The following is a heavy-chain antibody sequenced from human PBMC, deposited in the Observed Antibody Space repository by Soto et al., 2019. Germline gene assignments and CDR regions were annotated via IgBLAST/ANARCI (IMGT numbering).Heavy chain of an antibody. V-gene: IGHV3-21*01. CDR3: ARSSGWTRADAFDI. Sequence: GSLRLSCAASGFTFSSYSMNWVRQAPGKGLEWVSSISSSSSYIYYADSVKGRFTISRDNAKNSLYLQMNSLRAEDTAVYYCARSSGWTRADAFDIWGQGTMVTVSS. CDR1: GFTFSSYS. CDR2: ISSSSSYI. D-gene: IGHD6-19*01. J-gene: IGHJ3*02.